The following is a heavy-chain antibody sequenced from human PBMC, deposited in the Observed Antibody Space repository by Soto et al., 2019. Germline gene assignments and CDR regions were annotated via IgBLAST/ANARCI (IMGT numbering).Heavy chain of an antibody. J-gene: IGHJ6*03. V-gene: IGHV4-59*01. CDR1: GGSIWSYY. Sequence: PSGTLSLTCAASGGSIWSYYGSWSRQPPGKGLEWIGYIYYSGSTNYNPSLKSRVTISVDTSKNQFSLKLSSVTAADTAVYYCARSATDYYYYMDVRGKGTTVTVSS. D-gene: IGHD2-15*01. CDR2: IYYSGST. CDR3: ARSATDYYYYMDV.